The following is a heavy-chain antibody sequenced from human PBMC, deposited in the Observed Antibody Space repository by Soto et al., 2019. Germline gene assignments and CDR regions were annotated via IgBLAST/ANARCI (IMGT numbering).Heavy chain of an antibody. CDR3: AKTLYYYDTSGYQ. CDR1: GFTFSSYA. Sequence: EVQLLESGGGLVQPGESLRLSCAASGFTFSSYAMSWVRQAPGKGLEWVSAISGSGGSTYYADSVKGRVTISRDNSKNTLYLQMNSLRAEDTAVYYCAKTLYYYDTSGYQWGQGTLVTVSS. CDR2: ISGSGGST. J-gene: IGHJ4*02. D-gene: IGHD3-22*01. V-gene: IGHV3-23*01.